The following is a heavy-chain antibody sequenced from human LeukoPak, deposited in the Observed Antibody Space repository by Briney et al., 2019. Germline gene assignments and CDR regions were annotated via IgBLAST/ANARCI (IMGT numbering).Heavy chain of an antibody. CDR3: SRVKRVYCGGDCYHNAFDI. CDR2: IYYSGST. V-gene: IGHV4-59*01. Sequence: SETLSLTCTVSGGSISSYYWSWIRQPPGKGLEWIGYIYYSGSTNYNPSLKSRVTISVDTSKNQFSLKLSSVTAADKTVYYCSRVKRVYCGGDCYHNAFDIWGQGTMVTVSS. D-gene: IGHD2-21*01. CDR1: GGSISSYY. J-gene: IGHJ3*02.